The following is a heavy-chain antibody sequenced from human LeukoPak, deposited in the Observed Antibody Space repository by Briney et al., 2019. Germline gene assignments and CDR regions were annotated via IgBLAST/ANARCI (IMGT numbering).Heavy chain of an antibody. V-gene: IGHV3-64D*06. D-gene: IGHD6-13*01. CDR2: ISSNGGST. CDR1: GFTFSSYA. Sequence: GGSLRLSCSASGFTFSSYAMHWVRQAPGKGLEYVSAISSNGGSTYYADSVKGRFTISRDNSKNTLYLQMGSLRAEDTVVYYCVKVDYPGYSSSWYFRKNKRTYYFDYWGQGTLVTVSS. CDR3: VKVDYPGYSSSWYFRKNKRTYYFDY. J-gene: IGHJ4*02.